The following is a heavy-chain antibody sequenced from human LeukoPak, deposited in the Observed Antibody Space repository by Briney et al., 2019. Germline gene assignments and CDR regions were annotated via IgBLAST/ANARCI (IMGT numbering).Heavy chain of an antibody. CDR2: ITPIFGRA. D-gene: IGHD2-2*02. Sequence: EASVKVSCKASGGTLSTHAISWVRQAPGQGLEWMGGITPIFGRANYAKKFQGRVTITTEESTSTAYMELSSLRSEDTAVYYCARVHCTSTVCYTGWFDPWGQGTLVTVSS. CDR1: GGTLSTHA. V-gene: IGHV1-69*05. J-gene: IGHJ5*02. CDR3: ARVHCTSTVCYTGWFDP.